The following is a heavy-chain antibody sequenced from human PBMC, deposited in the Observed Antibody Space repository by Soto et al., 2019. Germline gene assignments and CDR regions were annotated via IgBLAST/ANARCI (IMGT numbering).Heavy chain of an antibody. V-gene: IGHV3-30-3*01. J-gene: IGHJ4*02. D-gene: IGHD5-12*01. CDR2: ISYDGSNN. CDR1: GFTFSSYA. Sequence: GGSLRLSCAASGFTFSSYAMHWVRQAPGKGLEWVAVISYDGSNNYYADSVKGRFTISRDNSKNTLYLQMNSLRAEDTAVYYCVRLGRWLQTAVDFWGQGTLVTVSS. CDR3: VRLGRWLQTAVDF.